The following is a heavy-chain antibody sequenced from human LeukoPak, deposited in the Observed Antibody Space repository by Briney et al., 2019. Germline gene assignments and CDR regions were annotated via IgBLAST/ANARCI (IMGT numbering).Heavy chain of an antibody. V-gene: IGHV1-18*01. D-gene: IGHD6-19*01. CDR2: ISAYNGNT. Sequence: GASVKVSCKASGYTFTSYGISWVRQAPGQGLEWMGWISAYNGNTNYAQSLQGRVTMTTDTSTSTAYMELRSLRSDDTAVYYCARGYSSGWYEVDPRAYFDYWGQGTLVTVSS. CDR3: ARGYSSGWYEVDPRAYFDY. CDR1: GYTFTSYG. J-gene: IGHJ4*02.